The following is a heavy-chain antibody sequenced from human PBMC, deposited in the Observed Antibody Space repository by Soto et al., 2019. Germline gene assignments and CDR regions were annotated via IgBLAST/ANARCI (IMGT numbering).Heavy chain of an antibody. J-gene: IGHJ1*01. Sequence: QVQLVESGGGVVQPGRSLRLSCIASGFTFSTYVMHWVRQAPGEGLEWVAGISVDGGSTHYTDSVKGRFTISRDNAKNTVYLQMDSLPPEETTVYYCAREDESSGHAGTFHHWGLGTLVTVSS. D-gene: IGHD3-22*01. CDR3: AREDESSGHAGTFHH. CDR1: GFTFSTYV. V-gene: IGHV3-30*14. CDR2: ISVDGGST.